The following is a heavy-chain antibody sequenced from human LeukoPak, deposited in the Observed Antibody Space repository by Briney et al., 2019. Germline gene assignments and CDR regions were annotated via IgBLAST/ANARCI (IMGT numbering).Heavy chain of an antibody. Sequence: SVKVSCKASGYTFTSYDINWVRQATGQGLEWMGWMNPNSGNTGYAQKFQGRVTMTRNTSISTAYMELSSLRSEDTAVYYCARQDRDYYDSSGYYDYWGQGTLVTVSS. D-gene: IGHD3-22*01. V-gene: IGHV1-8*01. CDR1: GYTFTSYD. CDR2: MNPNSGNT. J-gene: IGHJ4*02. CDR3: ARQDRDYYDSSGYYDY.